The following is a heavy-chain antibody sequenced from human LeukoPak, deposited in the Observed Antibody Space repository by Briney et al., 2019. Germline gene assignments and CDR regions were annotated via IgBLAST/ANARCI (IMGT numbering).Heavy chain of an antibody. CDR3: ARGIAARGYGVYNWFDP. CDR2: INPNSGGT. CDR1: GYTFTGYY. V-gene: IGHV1-2*04. Sequence: ASVKVSCKASGYTFTGYYMHWVRQAPGQGLEWMGWINPNSGGTNYAQKFQGWVTMTRDTSISTAYMELSRLRSDDTAVYYCARGIAARGYGVYNWFDPWGQGTLVTVSS. D-gene: IGHD6-6*01. J-gene: IGHJ5*02.